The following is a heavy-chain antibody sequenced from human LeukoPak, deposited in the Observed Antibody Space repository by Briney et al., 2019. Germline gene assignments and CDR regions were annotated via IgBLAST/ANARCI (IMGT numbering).Heavy chain of an antibody. CDR1: GFTFSSYG. CDR3: AKRASGSGTSLYYFDY. CDR2: IWYDGSNK. Sequence: GGSLRLSCATSGFTFSSYGMHWVRQAPGKGLEWVAVIWYDGSNKYYADSVKGRFIISRDNSKNMLYLQMSSLRAEDTAVYYCAKRASGSGTSLYYFDYWGQGTLVTVSS. D-gene: IGHD3-10*01. J-gene: IGHJ4*02. V-gene: IGHV3-33*06.